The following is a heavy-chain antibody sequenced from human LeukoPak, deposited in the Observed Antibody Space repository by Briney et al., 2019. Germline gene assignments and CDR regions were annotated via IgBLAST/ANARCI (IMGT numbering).Heavy chain of an antibody. D-gene: IGHD5-18*01. CDR1: GGSISSYY. J-gene: IGHJ5*02. V-gene: IGHV4-59*01. CDR2: IYYSGST. CDR3: ARGGYSFGYDWFDP. Sequence: SESLSLTCTVSGGSISSYYWSWIRQPPGKGLEWIGYIYYSGSTNYNPSLKSRVTISVDTSKNQFSLKLSSVTAADTAVYYCARGGYSFGYDWFDPWGQGTLVTVSS.